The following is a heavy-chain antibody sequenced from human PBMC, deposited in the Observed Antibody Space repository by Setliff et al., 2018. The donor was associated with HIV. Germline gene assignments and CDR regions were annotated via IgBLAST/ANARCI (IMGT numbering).Heavy chain of an antibody. V-gene: IGHV4-34*01. CDR2: INHSGST. Sequence: SETLSLTCAVYGGSFSGYYWSWIRQPPGKGLEWIGEINHSGSTNYNPSLKNRVTISVDTSKNQFSLKLRSVTAADTAIYFCMRDGSRTTGMTGYYYGVDVWGQGTTVTVSS. J-gene: IGHJ6*02. CDR1: GGSFSGYY. D-gene: IGHD1-1*01. CDR3: MRDGSRTTGMTGYYYGVDV.